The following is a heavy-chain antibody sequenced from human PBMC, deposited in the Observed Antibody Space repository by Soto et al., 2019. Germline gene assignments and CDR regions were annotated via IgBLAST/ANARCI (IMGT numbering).Heavy chain of an antibody. D-gene: IGHD3-10*01. CDR2: IWYDGSNK. CDR1: GFTFSSYA. V-gene: IGHV3-33*08. CDR3: ARDPTLYYGSGSYWDV. Sequence: GGSLRLSCAASGFTFSSYAMSWVRQAPGKGLEWVAVIWYDGSNKYYADSVKGRFTISRDNSKNTLYLQMNSLRAEDTAVYYCARDPTLYYGSGSYWDVWGQGTTVTVSS. J-gene: IGHJ6*02.